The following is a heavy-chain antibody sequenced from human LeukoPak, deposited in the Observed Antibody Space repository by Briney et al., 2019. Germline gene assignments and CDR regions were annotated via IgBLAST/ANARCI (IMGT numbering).Heavy chain of an antibody. CDR2: IRQDGNEK. CDR1: GFTFSTYW. Sequence: GRSLRLSCAASGFTFSTYWMTWVRQAPGKGLEWVANIRQDGNEKYYVDSVKGRFTISRDNAKNSLYLQMNSLRAEDTAVYYCIGIWDAFDIWGQGTMVTVSS. V-gene: IGHV3-7*01. D-gene: IGHD1-14*01. CDR3: IGIWDAFDI. J-gene: IGHJ3*02.